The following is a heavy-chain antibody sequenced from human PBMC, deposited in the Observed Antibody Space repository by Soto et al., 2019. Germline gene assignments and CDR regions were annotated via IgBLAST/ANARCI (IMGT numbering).Heavy chain of an antibody. V-gene: IGHV1-18*04. J-gene: IGHJ4*02. CDR1: GYTFTTYG. CDR2: INPYNHNT. CDR3: ARAEKWVTGNMGGY. D-gene: IGHD1-20*01. Sequence: QVQLVQSGAEVKKPGASVKVSCKAFGYTFTTYGISWVRQAPGQGLEWMGWINPYNHNTYYAQKIQGRVTMTTDTSTSTAYMELRSLRSDDSAKYYCARAEKWVTGNMGGYWGQGTLVTVYS.